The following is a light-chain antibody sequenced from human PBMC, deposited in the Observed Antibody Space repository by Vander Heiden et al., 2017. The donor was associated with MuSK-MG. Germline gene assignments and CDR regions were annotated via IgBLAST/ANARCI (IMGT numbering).Light chain of an antibody. CDR2: RGS. CDR3: QGWDSRVV. Sequence: SYALTQPLTVSVGRGKTDRNNCGGKNIGSKNAHWYQQKPCQAPVMVIDRGSNRPAGIPERCSGSNSGNTATLTISRAQAGDEADDYGQGWDSRVVFGGGTKLTVL. V-gene: IGLV3-9*01. CDR1: NIGSKN. J-gene: IGLJ2*01.